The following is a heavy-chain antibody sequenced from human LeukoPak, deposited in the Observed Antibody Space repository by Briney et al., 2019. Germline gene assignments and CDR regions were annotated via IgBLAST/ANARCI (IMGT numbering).Heavy chain of an antibody. J-gene: IGHJ4*02. CDR2: VNQDGTEK. V-gene: IGHV3-7*01. CDR1: GFTYTSYW. Sequence: GGSLRLSCAGSGFTYTSYWMAWIRQTPGKGLEWVASVNQDGTEKHYLNSVKGRFTISRDNSRNSVFLQMDSLRVEDTAVYYCVRVWSAIYPASWGQGTQVTVFS. CDR3: VRVWSAIYPAS. D-gene: IGHD3-3*01.